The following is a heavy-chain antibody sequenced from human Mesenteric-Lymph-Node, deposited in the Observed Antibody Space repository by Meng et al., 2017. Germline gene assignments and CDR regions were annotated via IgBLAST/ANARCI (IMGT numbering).Heavy chain of an antibody. V-gene: IGHV1-69*06. CDR2: IIPIFGTA. CDR1: GGTFSSYA. D-gene: IGHD4/OR15-4a*01. Sequence: SVKVSCKASGGTFSSYAISWVRQAPGQGLEWMGGIIPIFGTANYAQKFQGRVTITADKSTSTAYMELSSLRSEDTAVYYCAREAPGDYYYGMDVWGQGTTVTVSS. CDR3: AREAPGDYYYGMDV. J-gene: IGHJ6*02.